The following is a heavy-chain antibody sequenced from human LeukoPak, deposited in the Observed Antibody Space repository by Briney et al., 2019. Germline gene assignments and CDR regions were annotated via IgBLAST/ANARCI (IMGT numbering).Heavy chain of an antibody. J-gene: IGHJ3*02. Sequence: SETLSLTCAVSGFSISRGYYWGCIRQPPGKGLEWIGTIYHSGTTYYNPSLQSRVTISVDTSKNQFSLKMRSVTAADTAVYYRAREGPVRRRGLSAAFDIWGHGKLVTVSS. V-gene: IGHV4-38-2*02. CDR1: GFSISRGYY. CDR2: IYHSGTT. D-gene: IGHD4-17*01. CDR3: AREGPVRRRGLSAAFDI.